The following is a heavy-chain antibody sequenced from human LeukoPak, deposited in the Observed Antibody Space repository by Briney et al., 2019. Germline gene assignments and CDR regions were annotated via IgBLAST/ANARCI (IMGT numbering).Heavy chain of an antibody. CDR1: GFTFSSYS. Sequence: GGSLRLSCAASGFTFSSYSMSWVRQAPGKGLEWVSAISGSGGSTYYADSVKGRFTISRDNSKNTLYLQMNSLRAEDTAVYYCAKSSDYYGSGSGDYWGQGTLVTVSS. V-gene: IGHV3-23*01. CDR2: ISGSGGST. J-gene: IGHJ4*02. CDR3: AKSSDYYGSGSGDY. D-gene: IGHD3-10*01.